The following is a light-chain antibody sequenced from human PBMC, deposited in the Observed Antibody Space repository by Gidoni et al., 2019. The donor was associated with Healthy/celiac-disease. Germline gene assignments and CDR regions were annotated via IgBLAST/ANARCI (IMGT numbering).Light chain of an antibody. CDR2: DVS. CDR3: CSYAGSYTWV. V-gene: IGLV2-11*01. Sequence: LTQPRSVSGSPGQSVTISCTGTSSDVGGYNYVSWYQQHPGKAPKLMIYDVSKRPSGVPDRFSGSKSGNTASLTISGLQAEDEADYYCCSYAGSYTWVFGTGTKVTVL. J-gene: IGLJ1*01. CDR1: SSDVGGYNY.